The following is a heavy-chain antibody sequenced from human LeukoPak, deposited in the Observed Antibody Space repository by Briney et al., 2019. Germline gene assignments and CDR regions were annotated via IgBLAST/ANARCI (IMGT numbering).Heavy chain of an antibody. CDR2: ISSSGSTI. CDR3: ARVSQSYSSGWDY. J-gene: IGHJ4*02. D-gene: IGHD6-19*01. Sequence: GGSLRLSRSASGFTFSRYEKNLVGPAPGEGLEGVSYISSSGSTIYYADPVKGRFTSSRDNAKNSLYLQMNSLRAEDTAVYYCARVSQSYSSGWDYWGQGTLVTVSS. V-gene: IGHV3-48*03. CDR1: GFTFSRYE.